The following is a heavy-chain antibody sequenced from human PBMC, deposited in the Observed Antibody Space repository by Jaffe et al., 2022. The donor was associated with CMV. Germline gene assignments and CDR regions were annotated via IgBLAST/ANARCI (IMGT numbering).Heavy chain of an antibody. J-gene: IGHJ4*02. D-gene: IGHD3-22*01. CDR3: ARDPGYYYDSSDDY. Sequence: QVQLVESGGGVVQPGRSLRLSCAASGFTFSSYGMHWVRQAPGKGLEWVAVIWYDGSNKYYADSVKGRFTISRDNSKNTLYLQMNSLRAEDTAVYYCARDPGYYYDSSDDYWGQGTLVTVSS. V-gene: IGHV3-33*01. CDR2: IWYDGSNK. CDR1: GFTFSSYG.